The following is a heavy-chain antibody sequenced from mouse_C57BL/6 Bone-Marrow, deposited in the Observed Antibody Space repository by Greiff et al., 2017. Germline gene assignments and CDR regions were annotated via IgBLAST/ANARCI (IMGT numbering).Heavy chain of an antibody. V-gene: IGHV2-5*01. CDR1: GFSLTSYG. D-gene: IGHD2-2*01. J-gene: IGHJ4*01. Sequence: VQLQQSGPGLVQPSQSLSITCTASGFSLTSYGVHWVRQSPGKGLEWLGVIWRGGSTAYNAAFMSRLSITKDNSKSQVFYKMNSLQADDTAIYYWAKRMVTTKGYYAMDDWGQGTSVTVSS. CDR3: AKRMVTTKGYYAMDD. CDR2: IWRGGST.